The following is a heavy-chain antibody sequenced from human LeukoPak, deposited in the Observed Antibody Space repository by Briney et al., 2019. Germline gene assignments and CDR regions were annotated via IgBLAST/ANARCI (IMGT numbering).Heavy chain of an antibody. CDR3: ANRGDYYYYGMDV. CDR2: ISGSGGST. V-gene: IGHV3-23*01. Sequence: GGSLRLSCAASGFTFSNYAMSWVRQAPGKGLEWVSAISGSGGSTYYADSVKGRFTISRDNSKNTLYLQMNSLRAEDTAVYYCANRGDYYYYGMDVWGQGTTVTVSS. J-gene: IGHJ6*02. D-gene: IGHD3-10*01. CDR1: GFTFSNYA.